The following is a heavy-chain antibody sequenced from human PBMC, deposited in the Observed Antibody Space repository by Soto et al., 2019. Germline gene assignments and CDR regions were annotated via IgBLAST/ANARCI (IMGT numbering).Heavy chain of an antibody. Sequence: GGSLRLSCAASGFTFISYAMSWVRQAPGKGLEWVSAISGSGGSTYYADSVKGRFTISRDNSKNTLYLQMNSLRAEDTAVYYCASRIAVAGYYFDYWGQGTLVTVSS. CDR3: ASRIAVAGYYFDY. CDR1: GFTFISYA. D-gene: IGHD6-19*01. V-gene: IGHV3-23*01. CDR2: ISGSGGST. J-gene: IGHJ4*02.